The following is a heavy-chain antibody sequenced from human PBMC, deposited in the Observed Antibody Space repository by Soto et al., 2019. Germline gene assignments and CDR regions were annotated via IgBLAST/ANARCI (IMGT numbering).Heavy chain of an antibody. CDR2: IYYSGST. CDR3: ARQADMITFGGVIARYFDY. D-gene: IGHD3-16*02. J-gene: IGHJ4*02. CDR1: GGSISSSSYY. Sequence: QLQLQESGPGLVKPSETLSLTCTVSGGSISSSSYYWGWIRQPPGKGLEWFGSIYYSGSTYYNPSLKSRVTISVDTSKNQYSLKLSSVTAADTAVYYCARQADMITFGGVIARYFDYWGQGTLVTVSS. V-gene: IGHV4-39*01.